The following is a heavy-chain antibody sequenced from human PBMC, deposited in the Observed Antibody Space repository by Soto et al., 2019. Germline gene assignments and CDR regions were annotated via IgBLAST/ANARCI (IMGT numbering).Heavy chain of an antibody. D-gene: IGHD5-12*01. CDR3: ARDLSGYDFRN. Sequence: EGGLRLSWEASGFTFRNYKMNWVRQAPGKGLEWVSQISIGSSSMDYADSVKGRFTISRDNAKNSLYLQMNSLGAEDTAVYYCARDLSGYDFRNWGQGTLVTVSS. CDR1: GFTFRNYK. V-gene: IGHV3-48*01. CDR2: ISIGSSSM. J-gene: IGHJ4*02.